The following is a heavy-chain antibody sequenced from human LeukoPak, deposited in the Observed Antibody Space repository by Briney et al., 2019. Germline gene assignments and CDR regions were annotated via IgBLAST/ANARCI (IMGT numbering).Heavy chain of an antibody. Sequence: GASVKVACKASGHTFNIHYIHWVRQAPGQGLEWMAIINRGDGITGYAQRFQGGVTLTRDTFMSTVYMELSSLRSEDTAIYYCASEKNYGDKYFDSWGQGTVVTVSS. CDR1: GHTFNIHY. V-gene: IGHV1-46*02. CDR3: ASEKNYGDKYFDS. D-gene: IGHD4-17*01. CDR2: INRGDGIT. J-gene: IGHJ4*02.